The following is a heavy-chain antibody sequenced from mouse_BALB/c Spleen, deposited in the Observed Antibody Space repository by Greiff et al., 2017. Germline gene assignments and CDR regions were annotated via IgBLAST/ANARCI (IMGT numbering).Heavy chain of an antibody. Sequence: EVQLHQSGPGLVKPSQSLSLTCSVTGYSITSGYYWNWIRQFPGNKLEWMGYISYDGSNNYNPSLKNRISITRDTSKNQFFLKLNSVTTEDTATYYCARDRRVYYAMDYWGQGTSVTVSS. CDR3: ARDRRVYYAMDY. CDR1: GYSITSGYY. V-gene: IGHV3-6*02. J-gene: IGHJ4*01. CDR2: ISYDGSN.